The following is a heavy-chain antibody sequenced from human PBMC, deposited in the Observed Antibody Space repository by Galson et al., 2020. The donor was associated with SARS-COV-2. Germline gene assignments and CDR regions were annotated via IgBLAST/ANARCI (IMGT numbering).Heavy chain of an antibody. V-gene: IGHV4-59*12. Sequence: SETLSLNCTVSGGSISTYYWSWIRQPPGKGLEWIGYISYSGSTNYNPSLKSRVTISIDTSKNQFSLKLSSVTAADTAVYYCARADVDAASDYMDVWGKGTAVTVSS. CDR3: ARADVDAASDYMDV. J-gene: IGHJ6*03. D-gene: IGHD5-18*01. CDR1: GGSISTYY. CDR2: ISYSGST.